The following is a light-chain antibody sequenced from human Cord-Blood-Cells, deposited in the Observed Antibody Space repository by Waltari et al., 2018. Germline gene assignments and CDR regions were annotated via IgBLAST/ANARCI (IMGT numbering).Light chain of an antibody. J-gene: IGLJ3*02. V-gene: IGLV2-11*01. CDR1: SSDVGGYNY. CDR3: CSYAGSYTYWV. Sequence: SALTQPRSVSGSPGQPVTISCTGTSSDVGGYNYVSWYQQHPGKAPKLMIYDVSKRPSGVPDRFSGSKSGNTASLTISGLQAEDEADYYCCSYAGSYTYWVFGGGTKLTVL. CDR2: DVS.